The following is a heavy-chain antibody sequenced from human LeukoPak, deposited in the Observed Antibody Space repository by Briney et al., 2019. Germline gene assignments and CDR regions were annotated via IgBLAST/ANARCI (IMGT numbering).Heavy chain of an antibody. V-gene: IGHV3-23*01. J-gene: IGHJ4*02. CDR2: ISGGGETT. CDR3: ARDYADYVGYFFFDY. D-gene: IGHD4-17*01. CDR1: GFTFNNYA. Sequence: GGSLRLSCAASGFTFNNYAMNWVRQAPRKGRAWVASISGGGETTYYAESAKGRFTISRDNSQNTLYLQMNSLRAEDTAVYYCARDYADYVGYFFFDYWGQGTLVTVSS.